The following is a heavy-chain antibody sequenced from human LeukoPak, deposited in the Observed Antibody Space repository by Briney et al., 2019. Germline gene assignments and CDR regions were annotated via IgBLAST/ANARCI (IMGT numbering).Heavy chain of an antibody. V-gene: IGHV4-39*01. CDR1: GGSFSSYY. CDR3: ARSDLGYYDSSGYYYFDY. J-gene: IGHJ4*02. Sequence: SETLSLTCAVYGGSFSSYYWGWIRQPPGKGLEWIGSIYYSGSTYYNPSLKSRVTISVDTSKNQFSLKLSSVTAADTAVYYCARSDLGYYDSSGYYYFDYWGQGTLVTVSS. D-gene: IGHD3-22*01. CDR2: IYYSGST.